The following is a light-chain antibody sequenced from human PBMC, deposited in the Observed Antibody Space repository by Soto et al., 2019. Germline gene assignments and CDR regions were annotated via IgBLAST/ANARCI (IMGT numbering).Light chain of an antibody. CDR3: TSYTRASTFV. J-gene: IGLJ1*01. V-gene: IGLV2-14*01. CDR1: SSDVGAYNY. Sequence: QPASVSGSPGQSITISCTGTSSDVGAYNYVSWFQQHPGKAPKLMIYEVSNRPSGVSSRFSGFKSGNTASLTISGLQAEDEADYYCTSYTRASTFVFGTGTKVTVL. CDR2: EVS.